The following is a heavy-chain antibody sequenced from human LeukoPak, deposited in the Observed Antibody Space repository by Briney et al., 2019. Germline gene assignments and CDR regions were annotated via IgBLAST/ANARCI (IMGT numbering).Heavy chain of an antibody. CDR3: AADRADFDSSGYALDY. Sequence: ASVKVSCKVSGYSLTELSMQWVRQAPGKGLEWMGGFDPEDGETIYAEKFQGRVTMTEDTSTDTAYMELSSLRSEDTAVYYCAADRADFDSSGYALDYWGRERWSPSPQ. CDR1: GYSLTELS. J-gene: IGHJ4*02. CDR2: FDPEDGET. D-gene: IGHD3-22*01. V-gene: IGHV1-24*01.